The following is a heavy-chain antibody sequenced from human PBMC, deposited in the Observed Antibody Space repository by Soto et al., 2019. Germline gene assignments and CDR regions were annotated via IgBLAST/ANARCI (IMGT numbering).Heavy chain of an antibody. V-gene: IGHV3-21*01. J-gene: IGHJ3*01. CDR2: ISTSGEYI. CDR3: ARPLNDFGDYTDAFDV. Sequence: EVQLVESGGGLVKPGGSLRLSCAASGFTVGTYSMNWVRQAPGKGLEWVSSISTSGEYIYYEDSVKGRATISRDNAKNSLYLQMNSLRAEDTAVYYCARPLNDFGDYTDAFDVWGQGTLVTVSS. CDR1: GFTVGTYS. D-gene: IGHD4-17*01.